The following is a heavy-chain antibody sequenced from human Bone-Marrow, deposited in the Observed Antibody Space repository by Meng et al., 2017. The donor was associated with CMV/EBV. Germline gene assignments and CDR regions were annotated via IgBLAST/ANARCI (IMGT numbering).Heavy chain of an antibody. V-gene: IGHV4-61*03. CDR2: IYHSGSS. CDR1: GVSVRSVDHF. D-gene: IGHD4-11*01. Sequence: SETLSLTCTVSGVSVRSVDHFWTWVRQSPGKGLEWIGNIYHSGSSNYNPSLKGRVSMSVDTSSNHFSLMLRSVIAADTAVYYCARTTVTTKGYYYGMDVWGQGTTVTVSS. J-gene: IGHJ6*02. CDR3: ARTTVTTKGYYYGMDV.